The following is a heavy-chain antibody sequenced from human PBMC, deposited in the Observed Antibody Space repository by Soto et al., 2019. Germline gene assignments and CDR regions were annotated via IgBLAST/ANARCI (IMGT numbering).Heavy chain of an antibody. CDR3: ARGAVTVANWFDS. D-gene: IGHD6-19*01. CDR2: INPNNGVT. V-gene: IGHV1-2*02. J-gene: IGHJ5*01. CDR1: GYTFTDYY. Sequence: QVQLVQSGAEVKKPGASVKVSCKASGYTFTDYYMNWVRQAPGQGLEWMGWINPNNGVTNYAQKFQCRVTMTRDTSISTAYMDLSRLRSDATALYYCARGAVTVANWFDSWGQGTQVTVSS.